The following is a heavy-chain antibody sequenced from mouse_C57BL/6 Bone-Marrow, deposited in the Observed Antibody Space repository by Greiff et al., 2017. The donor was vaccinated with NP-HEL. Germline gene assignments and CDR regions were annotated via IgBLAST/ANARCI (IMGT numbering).Heavy chain of an antibody. D-gene: IGHD1-1*01. CDR3: ARPFITTVVADWYFDV. CDR1: GFTFSSYG. V-gene: IGHV5-6*01. Sequence: EVQLVESGGDLVKPGGSLKLSCAASGFTFSSYGMSWVRQTPDKRLEWVATISSGGSYTYYPDSVKGRFTISRDNAKNTLYLQMSSLKSEDTAMYYCARPFITTVVADWYFDVWGTGTTVTVSS. CDR2: ISSGGSYT. J-gene: IGHJ1*03.